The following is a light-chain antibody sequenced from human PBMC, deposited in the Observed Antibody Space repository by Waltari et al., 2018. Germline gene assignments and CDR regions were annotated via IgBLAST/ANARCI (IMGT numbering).Light chain of an antibody. CDR1: SSHGCGYNS. V-gene: IGLV2-11*01. Sequence: QSALTQPRSVSGSPGQSVTISRTGTSSHGCGYNSGSWDQPLPGKAPKLSISEINKRPSGVPDRFSGSKSGNTASLTISGLQAEDEADYYCCSYAGSYTFGVFGGGTKVTVL. CDR3: CSYAGSYTFGV. CDR2: EIN. J-gene: IGLJ2*01.